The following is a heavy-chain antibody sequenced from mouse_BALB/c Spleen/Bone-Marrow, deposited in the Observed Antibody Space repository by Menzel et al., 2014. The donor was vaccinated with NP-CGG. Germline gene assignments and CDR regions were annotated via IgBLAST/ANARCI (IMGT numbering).Heavy chain of an antibody. CDR2: INSGGVNT. CDR3: ARRGNWDGRAAMDY. CDR1: GFTFSSYG. D-gene: IGHD4-1*01. Sequence: EVKLMESGGDLVKPGGSLKLSCAASGFTFSSYGMSWVRQTPDERLEWVATINSGGVNTYYIDSVKGRFTISRDNAKDTLYLQMSSLKSEDTAMYHCARRGNWDGRAAMDYWGQGTSVTVSS. J-gene: IGHJ4*01. V-gene: IGHV5-6*02.